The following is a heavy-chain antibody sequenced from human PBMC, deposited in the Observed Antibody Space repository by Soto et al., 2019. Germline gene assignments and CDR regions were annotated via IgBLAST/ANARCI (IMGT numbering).Heavy chain of an antibody. V-gene: IGHV3-53*01. J-gene: IGHJ6*02. CDR1: GFTVSSNY. CDR2: IYSGGST. Sequence: EVQLVESGGGLIQPGGSLRLSCAASGFTVSSNYMSWVRQAPGKGLEWVAVIYSGGSTYYADSVKGRFTISRDNAKNSLYLQMNSLRAEDTAVYYCCMQQLSQDYYYGMDVWGQGTTVTVSS. D-gene: IGHD6-13*01. CDR3: CMQQLSQDYYYGMDV.